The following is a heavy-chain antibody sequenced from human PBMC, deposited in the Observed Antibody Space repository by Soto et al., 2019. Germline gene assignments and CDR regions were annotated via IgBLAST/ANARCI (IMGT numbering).Heavy chain of an antibody. D-gene: IGHD5-12*01. V-gene: IGHV1-2*04. Sequence: ASVKVSCKASGYTFTGYYMHWVRQAPGQGLERMGWINPNSGGTNYAQKFQGCVTMTRDTSFSTAYMELSRLRSDVTSVYYCARAYSGYDLYDAFDIWGQGTMVTVSS. J-gene: IGHJ3*02. CDR2: INPNSGGT. CDR1: GYTFTGYY. CDR3: ARAYSGYDLYDAFDI.